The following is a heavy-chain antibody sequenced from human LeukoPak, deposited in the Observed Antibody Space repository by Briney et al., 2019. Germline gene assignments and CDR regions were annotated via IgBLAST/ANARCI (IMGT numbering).Heavy chain of an antibody. D-gene: IGHD3-9*01. CDR2: MNPNSGNT. Sequence: ASVKVSCKASGYTFTSYDINWVRQATGQGLEWMGWMNPNSGNTGYAQKFQGRVTMTRNTSISTAYMELSRLRSEDTAVYYCARGSRRLLRYFDWLPKYYFDYWGQGTLVTVSS. V-gene: IGHV1-8*01. J-gene: IGHJ4*02. CDR3: ARGSRRLLRYFDWLPKYYFDY. CDR1: GYTFTSYD.